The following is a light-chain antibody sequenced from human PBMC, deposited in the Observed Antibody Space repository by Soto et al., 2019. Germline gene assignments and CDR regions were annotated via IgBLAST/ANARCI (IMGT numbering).Light chain of an antibody. Sequence: VLTQPPSVSGAPGQRVTISCTGSSPNIGAGYDVHWYQQLPGTAPKLLIYGNSNRPSGVPDRFSGSKSGTSASLAITGLQAEDEADYYCQSYDSSLSGSVFGGGTKLTVL. V-gene: IGLV1-40*01. J-gene: IGLJ2*01. CDR3: QSYDSSLSGSV. CDR2: GNS. CDR1: SPNIGAGYD.